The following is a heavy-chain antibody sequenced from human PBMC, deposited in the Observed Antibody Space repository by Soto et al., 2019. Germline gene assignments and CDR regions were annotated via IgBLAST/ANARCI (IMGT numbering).Heavy chain of an antibody. CDR1: GGSISSSDYY. CDR2: IYYSGSA. Sequence: PSETLSLTSTVSGGSISSSDYYWGWIRQPPGKGLEWIGNIYYSGSASYNPSLKSRVTISVDTSKNQVSLKLSSVTAADTAVYNCVSGYPWVGFDYWGQGTLVTVSS. CDR3: VSGYPWVGFDY. J-gene: IGHJ4*02. D-gene: IGHD5-18*01. V-gene: IGHV4-39*01.